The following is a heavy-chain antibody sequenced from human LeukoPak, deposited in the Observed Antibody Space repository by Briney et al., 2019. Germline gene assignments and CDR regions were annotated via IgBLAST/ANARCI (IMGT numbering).Heavy chain of an antibody. Sequence: ASVKVSCKASGYTFTGYYMHWVRQAPGQGLEWMGWINPNSGGTNYAQKFQGRVTMTRDTSISTAYMELSRLRSDDTAVYYCARLTVEDVWFGELQPLFDYWGQGTLVTVSS. D-gene: IGHD3-10*01. CDR3: ARLTVEDVWFGELQPLFDY. CDR2: INPNSGGT. J-gene: IGHJ4*02. CDR1: GYTFTGYY. V-gene: IGHV1-2*02.